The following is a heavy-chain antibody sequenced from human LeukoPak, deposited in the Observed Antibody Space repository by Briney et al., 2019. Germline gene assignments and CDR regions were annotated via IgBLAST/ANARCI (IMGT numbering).Heavy chain of an antibody. D-gene: IGHD5-12*01. CDR1: GGTFSSYA. CDR3: ARGPIVATIKPRYYFDY. V-gene: IGHV1-69*06. CDR2: IIPIFGTA. Sequence: SVKVSCKASGGTFSSYAISWVRQAPGQGLEWMGGIIPIFGTANYAQKFQGRVTVTADKSTSTAYMELSSLRSEDTAVYYCARGPIVATIKPRYYFDYWGQGTLVTVSS. J-gene: IGHJ4*02.